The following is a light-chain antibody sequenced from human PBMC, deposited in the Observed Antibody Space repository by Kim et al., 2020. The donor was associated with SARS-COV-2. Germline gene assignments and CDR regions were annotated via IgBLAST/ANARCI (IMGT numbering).Light chain of an antibody. Sequence: SSELTQDPAVSVDLGQTVRITCQGDSLRTYYAGWYQQKPGRAPTLVIYGNNIRPSGIPDRFSGSSSGNTASLTITGAQAEDEADYFCNSRDTSDNHWVFGGGTQLTVL. CDR3: NSRDTSDNHWV. V-gene: IGLV3-19*01. CDR1: SLRTYY. CDR2: GNN. J-gene: IGLJ3*02.